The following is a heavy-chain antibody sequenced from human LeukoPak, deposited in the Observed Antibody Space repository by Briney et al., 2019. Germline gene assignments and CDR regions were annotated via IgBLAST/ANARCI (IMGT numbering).Heavy chain of an antibody. J-gene: IGHJ5*02. V-gene: IGHV3-21*01. CDR2: ISSSGSYI. CDR1: GFTFSSYT. Sequence: GGSLRLSCAVSGFTFSSYTMNWVRQTPGKGLEWVSSISSSGSYIYYADSVKGRFTISRDNSKNTLYLQMNSLRAEDTAVYYCARDGRRYDILTGYNWFDPWGQGTLVTVSS. D-gene: IGHD3-9*01. CDR3: ARDGRRYDILTGYNWFDP.